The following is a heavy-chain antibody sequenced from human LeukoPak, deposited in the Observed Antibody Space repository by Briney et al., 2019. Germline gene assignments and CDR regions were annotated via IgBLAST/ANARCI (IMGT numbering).Heavy chain of an antibody. CDR2: IYNSEST. V-gene: IGHV4-59*01. CDR3: ARGYNYGAHYWFDY. CDR1: DGSINIYY. J-gene: IGHJ4*02. Sequence: SEALSLTCAVSDGSINIYYWSWIRQAPGKGLEWIRYIYNSESTNYNPSLRRRVTLSMDTSKIQFSLRLTSVTAADTAMYYCARGYNYGAHYWFDYWGQGTLVTVSS. D-gene: IGHD5-18*01.